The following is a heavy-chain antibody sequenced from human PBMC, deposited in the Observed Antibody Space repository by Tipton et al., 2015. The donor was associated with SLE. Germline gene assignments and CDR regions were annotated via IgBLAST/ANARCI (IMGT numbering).Heavy chain of an antibody. D-gene: IGHD3-10*01. J-gene: IGHJ6*03. Sequence: SLRLSCAASGFSFGRYAMSWVRQAPGKGLEWVSVIYGGVTSTFYADSVKGRFTISRDNSKNTLYLQMNSLRAEDTAIYYCAKGITLIRGVIMIPYYYYVDVWGKGTTVTVSS. CDR3: AKGITLIRGVIMIPYYYYVDV. V-gene: IGHV3-23*03. CDR1: GFSFGRYA. CDR2: IYGGVTST.